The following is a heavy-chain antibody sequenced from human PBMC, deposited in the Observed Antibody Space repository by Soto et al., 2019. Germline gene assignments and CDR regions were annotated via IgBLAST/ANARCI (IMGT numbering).Heavy chain of an antibody. CDR2: FSGSGDNT. J-gene: IGHJ4*02. D-gene: IGHD2-15*01. V-gene: IGHV3-23*01. CDR3: AKRTSGRQFDF. Sequence: GGSLRLSCAASGFTFRSYAMAWVRQAPGKGLEWVSAFSGSGDNTHYADSVRGRFTISRDNSRNTLFLQMTSLRAEDTAVYYCAKRTSGRQFDFWGQGTLVTVSS. CDR1: GFTFRSYA.